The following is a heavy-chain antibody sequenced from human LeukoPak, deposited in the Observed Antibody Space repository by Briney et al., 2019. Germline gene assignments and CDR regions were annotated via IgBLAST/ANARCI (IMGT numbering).Heavy chain of an antibody. J-gene: IGHJ4*02. CDR1: GFTFTCCW. CDR2: IKQDGREK. CDR3: ARVPGVTRYFDS. D-gene: IGHD4-23*01. Sequence: PGGSLRLSCAASGFTFTCCWMSWVRQTPGKGREWVASIKQDGREKFYADSVKGRFTISRDHAKNSLYLQVNSLRAEDTAVYYCARVPGVTRYFDSWGQGILVTVSS. V-gene: IGHV3-7*01.